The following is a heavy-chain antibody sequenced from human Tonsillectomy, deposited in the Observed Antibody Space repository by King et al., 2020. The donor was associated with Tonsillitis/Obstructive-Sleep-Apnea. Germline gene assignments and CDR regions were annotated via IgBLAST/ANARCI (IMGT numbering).Heavy chain of an antibody. V-gene: IGHV4-34*01. CDR1: GGSFSGYY. D-gene: IGHD6-6*01. J-gene: IGHJ4*02. CDR2: INHSGST. CDR3: ARGRLRAARQGALLDY. Sequence: VQLQQWGAGLLKPSETLSLTCAVYGGSFSGYYWSWIRQPPGKGLEWIGEINHSGSTNYNPSLKSRVTISVDTSKNQFSLKLSSVTAADTAVYYCARGRLRAARQGALLDYWGQGTLVTVSS.